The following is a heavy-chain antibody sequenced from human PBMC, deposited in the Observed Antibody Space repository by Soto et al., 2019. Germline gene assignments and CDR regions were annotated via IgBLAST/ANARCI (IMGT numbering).Heavy chain of an antibody. CDR1: GFTSSSDW. J-gene: IGHJ4*02. V-gene: IGHV3-74*01. Sequence: PGGSLRLSCAASGFTSSSDWMHWVRQAPGKGLVWVSRINTDGSGTSYADSVKGRFTISRDNAKNTLYLQMNSLRAEDTAVYYCAKEYEYSSGWERIDYWGQGTLVTVSS. CDR3: AKEYEYSSGWERIDY. D-gene: IGHD6-19*01. CDR2: INTDGSGT.